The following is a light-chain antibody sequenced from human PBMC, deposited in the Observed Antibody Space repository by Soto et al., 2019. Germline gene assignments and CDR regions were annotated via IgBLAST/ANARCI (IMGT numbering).Light chain of an antibody. J-gene: IGKJ1*01. CDR1: HTIITEY. CDR3: QQYGYTPRT. Sequence: EIVFTQSPGTLSFSPWERSTLSFMASHTIITEYLGWYQHKPGRAPRLLIYGASTRATGIPDRFSGSGSGTDFTLTISRLEPEDSAVYYCQQYGYTPRTFGPGTKVDIK. V-gene: IGKV3-20*01. CDR2: GAS.